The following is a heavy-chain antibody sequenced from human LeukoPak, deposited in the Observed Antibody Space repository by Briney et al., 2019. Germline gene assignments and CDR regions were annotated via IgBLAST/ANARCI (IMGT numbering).Heavy chain of an antibody. CDR2: ISYDGSNK. Sequence: PGRSLRLSCAASGFTFSSYAMHWVRQAPGKGLEWVAVISYDGSNKYYADSVKGRFTISRDNSKNTLYLQMNSLRDEDTAVYYCARSGYSSSWYHWFDPWGQGTLVTVSS. J-gene: IGHJ5*02. CDR1: GFTFSSYA. D-gene: IGHD6-13*01. V-gene: IGHV3-30*01. CDR3: ARSGYSSSWYHWFDP.